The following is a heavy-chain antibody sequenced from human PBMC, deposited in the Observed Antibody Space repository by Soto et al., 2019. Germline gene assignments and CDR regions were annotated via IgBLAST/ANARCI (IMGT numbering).Heavy chain of an antibody. CDR2: SSYDGKKT. V-gene: IGHV3-30*18. D-gene: IGHD2-15*01. J-gene: IGHJ6*03. Sequence: QVQLVESGGGVVQPGGSLRLSCAASGFPFTTYAMHWVRQAPGKGLEWVAASSYDGKKTHYADSVKGRFTISRDNSKNIVYLHMSSLGGADTAVYYCAKDRSPVVVVQYFMDDWGKGTTVNVSS. CDR3: AKDRSPVVVVQYFMDD. CDR1: GFPFTTYA.